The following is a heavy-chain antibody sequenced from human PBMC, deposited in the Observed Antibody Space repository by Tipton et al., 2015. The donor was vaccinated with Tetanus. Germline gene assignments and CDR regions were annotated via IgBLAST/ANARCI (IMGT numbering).Heavy chain of an antibody. Sequence: TLSLTCTVSGGSIRSGGYYWTWIRQHPERGLEWIGYIYYTGNTYYNPSPKSRVTISVDSSKNQFSLILTSLTAADTAVYYCARRLIQNWFDPWGQGTLVTVSS. J-gene: IGHJ5*02. CDR1: GGSIRSGGYY. CDR3: ARRLIQNWFDP. D-gene: IGHD2-8*01. CDR2: IYYTGNT. V-gene: IGHV4-31*03.